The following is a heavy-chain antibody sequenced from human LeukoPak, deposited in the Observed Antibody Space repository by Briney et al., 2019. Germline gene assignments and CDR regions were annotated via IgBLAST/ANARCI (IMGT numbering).Heavy chain of an antibody. J-gene: IGHJ5*02. CDR3: AKDRGYVNWFDP. D-gene: IGHD5-12*01. V-gene: IGHV3-30*18. CDR1: GFTFSSYA. Sequence: GGSLRLSCAASGFTFSSYAMSWVRHAPGKGLEWVAVISYDGSNKYYADSVKGRFTISRDNSKNTLYLQMDSLRVEDTAIYYCAKDRGYVNWFDPWGQGTLVTVSS. CDR2: ISYDGSNK.